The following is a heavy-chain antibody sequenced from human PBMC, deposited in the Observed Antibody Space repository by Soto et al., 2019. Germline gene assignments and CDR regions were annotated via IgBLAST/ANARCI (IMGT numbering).Heavy chain of an antibody. V-gene: IGHV1-69*01. Sequence: QVQLVQSGAEVKKPGSSVKVSCKASGGTFSSYAISWVRQAPGQGLEWMGGIIPIFGTANYAQKFQGRVTITADESTSTAFMELSSLRSEDAAVYYCARTERDFWRGYPAIYYCYGMDVWGQGTTVTVS. D-gene: IGHD3-3*01. CDR3: ARTERDFWRGYPAIYYCYGMDV. CDR2: IIPIFGTA. CDR1: GGTFSSYA. J-gene: IGHJ6*02.